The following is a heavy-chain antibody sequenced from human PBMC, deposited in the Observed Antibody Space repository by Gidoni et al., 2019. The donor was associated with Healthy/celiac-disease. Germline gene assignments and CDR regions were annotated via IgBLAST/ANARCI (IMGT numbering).Heavy chain of an antibody. Sequence: QVQLVQSGAEVTKPGASVKVSCKASVYTFTSYYLHSVRQAPGPGLESMGIINPSGGSTNYAKKVQGRVTMTRDTSTSTVYMERSRLRSEDTAVYYCASLEGGYWGQGTLVTVSS. CDR3: ASLEGGY. V-gene: IGHV1-46*01. CDR1: VYTFTSYY. CDR2: INPSGGST. D-gene: IGHD3-16*01. J-gene: IGHJ4*02.